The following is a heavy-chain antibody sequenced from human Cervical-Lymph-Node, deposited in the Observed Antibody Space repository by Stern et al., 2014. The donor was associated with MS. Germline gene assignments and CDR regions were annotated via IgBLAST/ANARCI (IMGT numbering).Heavy chain of an antibody. CDR1: GDPINRGGHY. Sequence: QVQLVESGPGLVKPSQNLSLTCTVLGDPINRGGHYWTWVRQHPGKGLEWIGYIHYIGVTYYHPSLESRSLISRDTSKNQISLTLTSVTVADTAVYYCARGHYDNRGYHGGFDLWGQGTMVTVSS. CDR2: IHYIGVT. V-gene: IGHV4-31*03. CDR3: ARGHYDNRGYHGGFDL. J-gene: IGHJ3*01. D-gene: IGHD3-22*01.